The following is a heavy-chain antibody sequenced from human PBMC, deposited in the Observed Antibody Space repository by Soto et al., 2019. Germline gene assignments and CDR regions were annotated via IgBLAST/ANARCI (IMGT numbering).Heavy chain of an antibody. CDR1: GFTFSSYD. D-gene: IGHD3-16*02. J-gene: IGHJ6*02. CDR3: ARVIGYNYGLDV. Sequence: GGSLRLSCAASGFTFSSYDMHWVRQAAGKGLEWVSVIGTAGDTHYAGSVKGRFTISRENAKNSLYLQMSSLRAGDTAVYYCARVIGYNYGLDVWGQGTTVTVSS. V-gene: IGHV3-13*01. CDR2: IGTAGDT.